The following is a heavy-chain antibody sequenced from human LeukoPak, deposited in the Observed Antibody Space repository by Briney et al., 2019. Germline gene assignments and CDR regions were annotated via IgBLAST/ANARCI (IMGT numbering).Heavy chain of an antibody. V-gene: IGHV3-30-3*01. J-gene: IGHJ6*02. CDR3: ARDRSSGYYYYYGVDV. CDR1: GFTFSSYA. CDR2: ISYDGSNK. Sequence: PGGSLRLSCAASGFTFSSYAMHWVRQAPGKGLEWVAVISYDGSNKYYADSVKGRFTISRDNSKNTLYLQMNSLRAEDTAVYYCARDRSSGYYYYYGVDVWGQGTTVTVSS. D-gene: IGHD6-6*01.